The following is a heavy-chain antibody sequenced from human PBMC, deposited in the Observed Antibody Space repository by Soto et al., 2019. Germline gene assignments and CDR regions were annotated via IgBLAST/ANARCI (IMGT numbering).Heavy chain of an antibody. Sequence: PGESLKISCKGSGYSFTSYWISWVRQMPGKGLEWMGRIDPSDSYTNYSPSFQGHVTISADKSISTAYLQWSSLKASDTAMYYCARHEASSPNYYYYGMDVWGQGTTVTVSS. J-gene: IGHJ6*02. D-gene: IGHD6-13*01. CDR1: GYSFTSYW. CDR3: ARHEASSPNYYYYGMDV. CDR2: IDPSDSYT. V-gene: IGHV5-10-1*01.